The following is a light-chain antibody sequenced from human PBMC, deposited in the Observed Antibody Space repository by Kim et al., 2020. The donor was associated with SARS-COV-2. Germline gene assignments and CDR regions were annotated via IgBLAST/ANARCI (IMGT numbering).Light chain of an antibody. V-gene: IGLV10-54*04. Sequence: QSATLTCTGNNNNVGNQGAAWLQQHQGHPPKLLSYRNNNRPSGISERFSASRSGDTASLTITGLQPEDETDYYCSAWDSSLNAWVFGRGTQLTVL. CDR1: NNNVGNQG. CDR3: SAWDSSLNAWV. J-gene: IGLJ3*02. CDR2: RNN.